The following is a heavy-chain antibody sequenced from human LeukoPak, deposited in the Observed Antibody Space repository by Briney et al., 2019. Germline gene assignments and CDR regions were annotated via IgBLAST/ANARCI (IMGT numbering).Heavy chain of an antibody. CDR1: GGSVSSSY. CDR2: IYSGGST. Sequence: PSETLSLTCTVSGGSVSSSYMSWVRQAPGKGLEWVSAIYSGGSTYYADSVKGRFTISRDNSKNTLSLQMNSLRAEDTAVYYCARVRTALTNWFDPWGQGTLVTVAS. V-gene: IGHV3-66*01. D-gene: IGHD2-21*02. J-gene: IGHJ5*02. CDR3: ARVRTALTNWFDP.